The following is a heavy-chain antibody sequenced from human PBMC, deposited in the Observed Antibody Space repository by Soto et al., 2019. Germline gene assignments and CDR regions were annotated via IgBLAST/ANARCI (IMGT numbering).Heavy chain of an antibody. CDR3: ARDQVVRGVIIWFDY. V-gene: IGHV1-3*01. J-gene: IGHJ4*02. CDR1: GYTFTSYA. Sequence: GASVKVSCKASGYTFTSYAMHWVRQAPGQRLEWMGWINAGNGNTKYSQKFQGRVTITRDTSASTAYMELSSLRSEDTAVYYCARDQVVRGVIIWFDYWGQGTLVTVSS. D-gene: IGHD3-10*01. CDR2: INAGNGNT.